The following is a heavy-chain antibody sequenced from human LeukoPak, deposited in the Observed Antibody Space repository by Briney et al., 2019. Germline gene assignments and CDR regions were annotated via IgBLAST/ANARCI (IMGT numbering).Heavy chain of an antibody. CDR1: GYTFTSYA. CDR2: INAGNGNT. Sequence: ASVKVSCKASGYTFTSYAMHWVRQAPGQRLEWMGWINAGNGNTKYSQKFQSRVTITRDTSASTAYMELSSLRSEDTAVYYCARDGRMLGYYYYGMDVWGQGTTVTVSS. V-gene: IGHV1-3*01. J-gene: IGHJ6*02. CDR3: ARDGRMLGYYYYGMDV. D-gene: IGHD2-15*01.